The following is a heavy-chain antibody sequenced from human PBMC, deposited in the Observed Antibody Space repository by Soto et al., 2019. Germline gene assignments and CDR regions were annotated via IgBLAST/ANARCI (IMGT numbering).Heavy chain of an antibody. J-gene: IGHJ6*02. V-gene: IGHV3-30*18. Sequence: GGSLRLSCAASGFTFSSYGMHWVRQAPGKGLEWVAVISYDGSNKYYADSVKGRFTISRDNSKNTLYLQMNSLRAEDTAVYYCAKVPPNMGGWYDAEYYYGMDVWGQGTTVTVSS. CDR3: AKVPPNMGGWYDAEYYYGMDV. CDR1: GFTFSSYG. D-gene: IGHD6-19*01. CDR2: ISYDGSNK.